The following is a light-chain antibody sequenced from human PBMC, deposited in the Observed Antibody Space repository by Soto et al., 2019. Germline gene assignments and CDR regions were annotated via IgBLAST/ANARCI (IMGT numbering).Light chain of an antibody. CDR2: SNS. CDR1: TSNIGHNF. CDR3: AAWDDSLNGVL. Sequence: QLVLTQPPSASGTPGQRVTISCSGSTSNIGHNFVNWYQHLPGTAPKLLIYSNSQRPSGVPDRFSGSKSGTSASLAISGLQSEDEADYYCAAWDDSLNGVLFGGGTKLTVL. J-gene: IGLJ2*01. V-gene: IGLV1-44*01.